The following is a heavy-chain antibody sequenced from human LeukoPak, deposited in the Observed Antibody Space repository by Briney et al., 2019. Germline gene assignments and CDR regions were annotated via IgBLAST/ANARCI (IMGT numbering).Heavy chain of an antibody. CDR2: LSTSSIYI. CDR1: GFTFSSYA. J-gene: IGHJ5*02. Sequence: GGSLRLSCAASGFTFSSYAMNWVRQAPGKGLEWVSSLSTSSIYIYYADSVKGRFTISRDNAKNSLYLQMNSLRAEDTAVYYCARRKSSGWEGNWFDPWGQGTLVTVSS. V-gene: IGHV3-21*01. CDR3: ARRKSSGWEGNWFDP. D-gene: IGHD6-19*01.